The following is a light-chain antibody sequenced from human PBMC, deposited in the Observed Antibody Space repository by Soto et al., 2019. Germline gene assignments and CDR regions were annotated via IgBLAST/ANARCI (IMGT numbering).Light chain of an antibody. CDR3: CSYTVSATLV. CDR1: TNDIGGYNY. J-gene: IGLJ3*02. V-gene: IGLV2-14*01. Sequence: VLTQPASVSGSPGQSITISCSGTTNDIGGYNYVSWYQHHPGKVPKVIIYEVRNRPSGVSNRFSGSKSGNTASLTISGLQAEDEADYYCCSYTVSATLVFGGGTKVTVL. CDR2: EVR.